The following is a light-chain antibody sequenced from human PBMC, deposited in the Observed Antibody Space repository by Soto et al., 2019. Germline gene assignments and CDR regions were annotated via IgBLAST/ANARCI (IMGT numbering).Light chain of an antibody. Sequence: DIQLTQSPSFLSASVGDKVTITCRASQAISSSLAWYQQNPGKAPKLLIYAASTLQSGVPSRFSGSGSGTEFTLTISSLQPEDYATYHCQQLNSYPLTFGGGAKVEI. CDR2: AAS. J-gene: IGKJ4*01. V-gene: IGKV1-9*01. CDR3: QQLNSYPLT. CDR1: QAISSS.